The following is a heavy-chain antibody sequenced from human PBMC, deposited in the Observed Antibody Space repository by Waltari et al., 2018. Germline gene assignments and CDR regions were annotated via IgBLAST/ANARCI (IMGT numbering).Heavy chain of an antibody. Sequence: QVQLVQSGAEVKKPGSSVKVSCKASGGTFSSYTISWVRQAPGQGLEWMGRIIPILGIANYEQKFQGRVTITAYKSTSTAYMELSSLRSEDTAVYYCASDVRKYYYDSSGYYAVDIWGQGTMVTVSS. V-gene: IGHV1-69*02. D-gene: IGHD3-22*01. J-gene: IGHJ3*02. CDR3: ASDVRKYYYDSSGYYAVDI. CDR1: GGTFSSYT. CDR2: IIPILGIA.